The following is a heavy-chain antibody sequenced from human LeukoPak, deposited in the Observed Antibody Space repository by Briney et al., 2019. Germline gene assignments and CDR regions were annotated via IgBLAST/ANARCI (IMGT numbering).Heavy chain of an antibody. V-gene: IGHV3-33*01. Sequence: PGRSLRLSCAASRFTFSNYGMHWVRQAPGKGLEWVAVIWYDGSNKYYADFVKGRFTISRDNAKNSLYLHMNSLRAEDTALYYCARDPPDCSSATCSAGGPDNYWGQGTLVTVSS. J-gene: IGHJ4*02. D-gene: IGHD2-2*01. CDR2: IWYDGSNK. CDR1: RFTFSNYG. CDR3: ARDPPDCSSATCSAGGPDNY.